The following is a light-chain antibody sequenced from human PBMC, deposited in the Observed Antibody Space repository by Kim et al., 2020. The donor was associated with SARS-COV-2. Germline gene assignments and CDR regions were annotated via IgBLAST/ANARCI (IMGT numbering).Light chain of an antibody. V-gene: IGLV1-44*01. CDR1: SSNIGTNT. Sequence: ELTQPPSASGPPGQRVTVSCSGSSSNIGTNTVNWYQQVPGTAAKLLIYNSNQRPSGVPDRVSGSKSGTSASLAIGGLQSEDEADYFCATWDNSLMGWVFGGGTQLTVL. CDR2: NSN. J-gene: IGLJ3*02. CDR3: ATWDNSLMGWV.